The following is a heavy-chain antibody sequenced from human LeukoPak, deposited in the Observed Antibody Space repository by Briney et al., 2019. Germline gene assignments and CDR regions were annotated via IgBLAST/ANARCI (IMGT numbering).Heavy chain of an antibody. CDR2: ISYDGSSR. V-gene: IGHV3-30*14. D-gene: IGHD5-24*01. CDR3: AREGDGYNIFDY. CDR1: GFTFSGHV. Sequence: GGSLRLSCAVSGFTFSGHVMHWVRQAPGKGLEWVATISYDGSSRYYADSVKGPFTISRDNSKNTLYLQMNSLRAKDTAVYYCAREGDGYNIFDYWGQGTLVTVSS. J-gene: IGHJ4*02.